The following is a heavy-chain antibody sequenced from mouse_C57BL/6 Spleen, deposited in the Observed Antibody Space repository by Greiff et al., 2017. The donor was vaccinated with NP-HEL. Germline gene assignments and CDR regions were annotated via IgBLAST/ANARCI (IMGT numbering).Heavy chain of an antibody. CDR2: INPYNGGT. CDR3: ARGTTADY. D-gene: IGHD1-2*01. J-gene: IGHJ2*01. Sequence: EVKLQESGPVLVKPGASVKMSCKASGYTFTDYYMNWVKQSHGKSLEWIGVINPYNGGTSYNQKFKGKATLTVDKSSSTAYMELNSLTSEDSAVYYCARGTTADYWGQGTTLTVSS. CDR1: GYTFTDYY. V-gene: IGHV1-19*01.